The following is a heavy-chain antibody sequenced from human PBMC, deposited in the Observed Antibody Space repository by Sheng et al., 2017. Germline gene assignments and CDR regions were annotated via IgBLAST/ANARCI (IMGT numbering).Heavy chain of an antibody. CDR3: AREARGSSGYYYFYYYYGMDV. J-gene: IGHJ6*02. Sequence: EVQLVESGGGLVQPGGSLRLSCAASGFTFSSYEMNWVRQAPGKGLEWVSYISSSGSTIYYADSVKGRFTISRDNAKNSLYLQMNSLRAEDTAVYYCAREARGSSGYYYFYYYYGMDVWGQGTTVTVSS. D-gene: IGHD3-22*01. CDR1: GFTFSSYE. V-gene: IGHV3-48*03. CDR2: ISSSGSTI.